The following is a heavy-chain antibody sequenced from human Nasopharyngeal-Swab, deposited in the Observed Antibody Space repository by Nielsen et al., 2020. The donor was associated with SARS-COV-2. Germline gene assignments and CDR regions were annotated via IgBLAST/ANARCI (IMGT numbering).Heavy chain of an antibody. CDR3: ARDQRRDYDFWSGYYERTGYGMDV. J-gene: IGHJ6*02. CDR2: ISSSSSYI. V-gene: IGHV3-21*01. Sequence: VRQAPGKGLGWVSSISSSSSYIYYADSVKGRLTISRDNAKNSLYLQMNSLRAEDTAVYYCARDQRRDYDFWSGYYERTGYGMDVWGQGTTVTVSS. D-gene: IGHD3-3*01.